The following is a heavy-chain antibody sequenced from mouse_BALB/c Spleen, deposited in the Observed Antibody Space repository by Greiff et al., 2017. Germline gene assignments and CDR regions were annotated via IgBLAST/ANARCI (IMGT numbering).Heavy chain of an antibody. J-gene: IGHJ3*01. V-gene: IGHV1S127*01. CDR2: IDPSDSET. CDR3: ARDYGYDFAY. CDR1: GYSFTSYW. Sequence: QVQLQQSGPQLFRPGASVKISCKASGYSFTSYWMHWVKQRPGQGLEWIGMIDPSDSETRLNQKFKDKATLTVDKSSSTAYMQLSSPTSEDSAVYYCARDYGYDFAYWGQGTLVTVSA. D-gene: IGHD2-2*01.